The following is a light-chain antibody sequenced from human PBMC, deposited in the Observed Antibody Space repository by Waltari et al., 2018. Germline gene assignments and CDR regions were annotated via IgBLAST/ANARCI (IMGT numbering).Light chain of an antibody. V-gene: IGLV2-14*03. Sequence: QSALTQPASVSGSPGQSISISCTGTSSDIGDPNYVACFQQHPGKLPTLLLYDVSKRPPGVSDRFSGSKSGNTASLTISGLQTEDTADYYCSSFTTTNARYIFGSGTEVTVL. CDR3: SSFTTTNARYI. CDR1: SSDIGDPNY. J-gene: IGLJ1*01. CDR2: DVS.